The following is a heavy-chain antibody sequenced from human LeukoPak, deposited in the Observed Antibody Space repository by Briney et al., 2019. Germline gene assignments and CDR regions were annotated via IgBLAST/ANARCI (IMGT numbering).Heavy chain of an antibody. Sequence: SETLSLTCTVSGGSISSYYWSWIRQPPGKGLEWVGYIYYSGSTNYYPSLKSRVTISVDTSKNQFSLKLSSVTAADTAVYYCARVPPSYYGSGPGWFDPWGQGTLVTVSS. CDR1: GGSISSYY. D-gene: IGHD3-10*01. CDR2: IYYSGST. CDR3: ARVPPSYYGSGPGWFDP. J-gene: IGHJ5*02. V-gene: IGHV4-59*01.